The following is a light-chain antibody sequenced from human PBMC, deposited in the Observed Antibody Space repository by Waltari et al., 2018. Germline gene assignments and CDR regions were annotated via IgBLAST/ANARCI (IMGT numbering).Light chain of an antibody. Sequence: QSLLTQPPSASGTPGQRVTISCSGGISNLGSNTITWYRQFPGTAPKVLIYSNDQRTSGVPERFSGSKSGTSASLAISGLQSEDEADYYCAAWDDSLGGPVFGGGTKLTVL. V-gene: IGLV1-44*01. CDR2: SND. CDR1: ISNLGSNT. CDR3: AAWDDSLGGPV. J-gene: IGLJ2*01.